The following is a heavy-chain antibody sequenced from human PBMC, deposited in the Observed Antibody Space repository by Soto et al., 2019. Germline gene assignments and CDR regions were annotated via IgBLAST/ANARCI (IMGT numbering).Heavy chain of an antibody. J-gene: IGHJ6*02. CDR3: ARSSGYDGDYGMDV. V-gene: IGHV1-69*02. D-gene: IGHD5-12*01. CDR2: IIPILGIA. Sequence: QVQLVQSGAEVKKPGSSVKVSCKASGGTFSSYTISWVRQAPGQGLEWMGRIIPILGIANYAQKFQGRVTITADKSTSTAYMELSSLRSEDTAVYYCARSSGYDGDYGMDVWGQGTTVTVAS. CDR1: GGTFSSYT.